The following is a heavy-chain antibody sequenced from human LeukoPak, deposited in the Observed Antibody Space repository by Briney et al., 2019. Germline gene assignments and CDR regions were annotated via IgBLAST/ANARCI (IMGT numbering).Heavy chain of an antibody. D-gene: IGHD3-10*01. V-gene: IGHV3-30*04. CDR1: GFTFSTYA. Sequence: TGGSLRLSCAASGFTFSTYAMHWVRQAPGKGLEWVAVISYDGSTKYYTDSVKGRFTISRDNSKNTLYLQMNSLRGEDTAVYYCARVAGRLGSGSYYINDYWGQGTLVTVSS. CDR2: ISYDGSTK. J-gene: IGHJ4*02. CDR3: ARVAGRLGSGSYYINDY.